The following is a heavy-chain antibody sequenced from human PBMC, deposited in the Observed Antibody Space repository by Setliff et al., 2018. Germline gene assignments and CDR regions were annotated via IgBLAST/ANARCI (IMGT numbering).Heavy chain of an antibody. D-gene: IGHD1-26*01. CDR2: ISSSSSTI. Sequence: GGSLRLSCAASGFTFSSYSMNWVRQAPGKGLEWVSYISSSSSTIYYADSVKGRFTISRDNAKNSLYLQMNSLRAADTAVYYCATPSGGDAFDIWGQGTMVTVSS. CDR1: GFTFSSYS. J-gene: IGHJ3*02. V-gene: IGHV3-48*04. CDR3: ATPSGGDAFDI.